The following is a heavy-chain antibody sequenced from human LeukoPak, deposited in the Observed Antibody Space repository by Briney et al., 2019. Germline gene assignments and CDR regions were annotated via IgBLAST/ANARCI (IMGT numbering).Heavy chain of an antibody. V-gene: IGHV3-74*01. CDR1: GFTFSSYW. CDR3: ARVLYNWNDVIDY. J-gene: IGHJ4*02. Sequence: PGGSLRLSCAASGFTFSSYWMHWVRQAPGKGLVWVSRISSEGSTTSYADSVKGRFTISRDNAKNTLYLQMNSLRAEDTAVYYCARVLYNWNDVIDYSGQGTLVTVSS. CDR2: ISSEGSTT. D-gene: IGHD1-20*01.